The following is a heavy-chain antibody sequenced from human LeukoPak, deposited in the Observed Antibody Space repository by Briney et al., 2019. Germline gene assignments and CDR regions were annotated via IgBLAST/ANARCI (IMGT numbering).Heavy chain of an antibody. Sequence: PGGSLRLSCAASGFTFSSFEMDWVRQAPGKGLEWISYMSSRDNTRYYAESVRGRFTMSRDNAKNSLYLEIDSLRVEDTAVYYCARDRRVGGWSGAFDMWDHGTQVTVSS. J-gene: IGHJ3*02. CDR2: MSSRDNTR. CDR1: GFTFSSFE. D-gene: IGHD3-3*01. V-gene: IGHV3-48*03. CDR3: ARDRRVGGWSGAFDM.